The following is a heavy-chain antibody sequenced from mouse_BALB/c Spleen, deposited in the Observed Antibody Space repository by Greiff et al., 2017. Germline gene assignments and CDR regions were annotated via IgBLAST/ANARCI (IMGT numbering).Heavy chain of an antibody. V-gene: IGHV1S81*02. J-gene: IGHJ3*01. CDR1: GYTFTSYW. Sequence: QVQLKQPGAELVKPGASVKLSCKASGYTFTSYWMHWVKQRPGQGLEWIGEINPSNGRTNYNEKFKSKATLTVDKSSSTAYMQLSSLTSEDSAVYDCARTRYYGSSAWFAYWGQGTLVTVSA. CDR2: INPSNGRT. D-gene: IGHD1-1*01. CDR3: ARTRYYGSSAWFAY.